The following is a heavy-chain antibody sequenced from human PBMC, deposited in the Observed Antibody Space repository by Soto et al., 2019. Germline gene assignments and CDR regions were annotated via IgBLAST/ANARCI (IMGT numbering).Heavy chain of an antibody. Sequence: SXGSLRLSFAASGFTFSSYSMSGVRQAPGKGLEWVSAISGSGGSTYYADSVKGRFTISRDNSKNTLYLQMNSLRAEDTAVYYCAKSGIWFGELSSYYGMDVWGQGTTVTVPS. CDR2: ISGSGGST. J-gene: IGHJ6*02. D-gene: IGHD3-10*01. CDR1: GFTFSSYS. V-gene: IGHV3-23*01. CDR3: AKSGIWFGELSSYYGMDV.